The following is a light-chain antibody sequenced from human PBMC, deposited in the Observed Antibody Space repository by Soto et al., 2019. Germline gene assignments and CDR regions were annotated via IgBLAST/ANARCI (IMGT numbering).Light chain of an antibody. CDR2: GAS. J-gene: IGKJ1*01. V-gene: IGKV3-20*01. CDR1: ESVSSNY. Sequence: EIVLTQSPGTLSLSPGERATLSCRASESVSSNYLAWYQQKPGQAPRLLIYGASSRATGIPDRFSGSGSGTDCTLTISRLAPEDFAMYYCQQDGSSSWTFGHGTKVEIK. CDR3: QQDGSSSWT.